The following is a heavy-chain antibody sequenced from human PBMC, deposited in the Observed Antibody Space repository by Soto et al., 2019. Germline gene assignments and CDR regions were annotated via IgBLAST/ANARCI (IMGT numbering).Heavy chain of an antibody. V-gene: IGHV4-59*01. J-gene: IGHJ6*02. CDR3: AREGVTRNYYYYGMDV. CDR2: NYYSGST. D-gene: IGHD2-21*02. Sequence: SETLSLTCTVSVSSISSYYWSWIRQPPGKGLECIGYNYYSGSTNYNPSLKSRVTISVDTSKNQFSLKLSSVTAADTAVYYCAREGVTRNYYYYGMDVWGQGTTVTVSS. CDR1: VSSISSYY.